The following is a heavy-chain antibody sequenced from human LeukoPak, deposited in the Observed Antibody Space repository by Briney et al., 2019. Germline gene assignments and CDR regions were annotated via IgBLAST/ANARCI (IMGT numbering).Heavy chain of an antibody. Sequence: GGSLRLSCAASGFTFSSFAMSWVRQSPGEGLEWVSGISGSGGSTYYADSVKGRFTISRDNSKNTLYLQMNSLRAEDTAVYYCAKEVAAAGHFDYWGQGTLVTVSS. CDR3: AKEVAAAGHFDY. V-gene: IGHV3-23*01. D-gene: IGHD6-13*01. CDR1: GFTFSSFA. CDR2: ISGSGGST. J-gene: IGHJ4*02.